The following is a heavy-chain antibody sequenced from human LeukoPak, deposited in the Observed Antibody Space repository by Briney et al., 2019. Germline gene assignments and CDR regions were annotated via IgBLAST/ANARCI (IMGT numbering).Heavy chain of an antibody. CDR1: GYSTGSGYY. V-gene: IGHV4-38-2*02. J-gene: IGHJ5*02. Sequence: PSETLSLTCTVSGYSTGSGYYWGWIRQPPGKGLEWIGSTYHSGSTYYNPSLKSRVTISVDTSKNQFSLKLSSVAAADTAVYYCARHDGSRYSSSWYFSSRKFDPWGQGTLVTVSS. CDR3: ARHDGSRYSSSWYFSSRKFDP. CDR2: TYHSGST. D-gene: IGHD6-13*01.